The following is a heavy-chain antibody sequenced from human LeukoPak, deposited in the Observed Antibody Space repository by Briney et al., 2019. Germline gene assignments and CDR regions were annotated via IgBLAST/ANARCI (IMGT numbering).Heavy chain of an antibody. CDR3: ARSEGRWFGELLGYYYYMDV. CDR2: MNPNSGNT. J-gene: IGHJ6*03. V-gene: IGHV1-8*03. D-gene: IGHD3-10*01. Sequence: GESLKISCKASGYTFTSYDINWVRQATGQGLEWMGWMNPNSGNTGYAQKFQGRVTITRNTSISTAYMELSSLRSEDTAVYYCARSEGRWFGELLGYYYYMDVWGKGTTVTVSS. CDR1: GYTFTSYD.